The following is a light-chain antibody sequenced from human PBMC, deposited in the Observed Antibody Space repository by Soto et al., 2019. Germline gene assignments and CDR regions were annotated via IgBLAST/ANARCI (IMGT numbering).Light chain of an antibody. CDR2: KAS. Sequence: DIQMTQSPSSLSASVGDRVTITCRASQSIRLYLHWYQQKPGKAPKLLIYKASSLERGVPSRFSGSGSGTEFTLTISGLQPDDFATYYCQQYNSYSPWTFGQGTKVDIK. CDR1: QSIRLY. V-gene: IGKV1-5*03. J-gene: IGKJ1*01. CDR3: QQYNSYSPWT.